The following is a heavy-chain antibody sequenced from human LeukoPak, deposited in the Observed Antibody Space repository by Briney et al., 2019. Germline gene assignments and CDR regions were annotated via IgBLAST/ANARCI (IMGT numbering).Heavy chain of an antibody. V-gene: IGHV5-51*01. CDR3: ARPVYDILTGLYYFDY. CDR1: GYSFTSYW. Sequence: GESLKISCKGSGYSFTSYWIGWVRQMPGKGLEWMGIIYPGDSDTRCSPSFQGQVTISADKSISTAYLQWSSLKASDTAMYYCARPVYDILTGLYYFDYWGQGTLVTVSS. J-gene: IGHJ4*02. CDR2: IYPGDSDT. D-gene: IGHD3-9*01.